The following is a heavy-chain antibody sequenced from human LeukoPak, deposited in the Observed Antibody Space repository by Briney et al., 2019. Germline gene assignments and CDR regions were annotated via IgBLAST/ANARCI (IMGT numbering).Heavy chain of an antibody. V-gene: IGHV3-74*01. D-gene: IGHD5-24*01. CDR3: ARDGVATTPFDY. Sequence: GGSLRLSCAASGFIISDYWMHWVRQAPGKGPGWLSLITGGGRMTIYADSVRGRFTVSRDNAKNTLYLHMHSLRAEDTAVYYCARDGVATTPFDYWGQGILVTVAS. J-gene: IGHJ4*02. CDR1: GFIISDYW. CDR2: ITGGGRMT.